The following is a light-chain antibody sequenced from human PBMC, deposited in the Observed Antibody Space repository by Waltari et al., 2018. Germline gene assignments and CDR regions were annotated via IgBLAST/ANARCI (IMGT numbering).Light chain of an antibody. CDR1: QSVSSN. Sequence: EIVMTQSPATLSVSPGERATLSCRASQSVSSNLAWYQQKPGQAPRLLIYGASTRATGIPARFSGGGAGTEFTLTIGSLQSEDFVVYYCQQYDNWPPWAFGQGTKVEIK. CDR2: GAS. J-gene: IGKJ1*01. V-gene: IGKV3-15*01. CDR3: QQYDNWPPWA.